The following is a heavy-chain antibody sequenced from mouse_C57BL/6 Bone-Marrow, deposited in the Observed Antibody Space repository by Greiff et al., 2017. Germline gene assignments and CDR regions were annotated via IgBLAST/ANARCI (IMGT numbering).Heavy chain of an antibody. Sequence: QVQLQQSGPGLVQPSQSLSITCTVSGFSLTSYGVHWVRQSPGKGLEWLGVIWRGGSTDYNAAFMSRLSITKDNSKSQVFFKMNSLQADDTAIYYCAKNYYGTYWYCDVWGTGTTVTVSS. CDR1: GFSLTSYG. V-gene: IGHV2-5*01. CDR2: IWRGGST. J-gene: IGHJ1*03. D-gene: IGHD1-1*01. CDR3: AKNYYGTYWYCDV.